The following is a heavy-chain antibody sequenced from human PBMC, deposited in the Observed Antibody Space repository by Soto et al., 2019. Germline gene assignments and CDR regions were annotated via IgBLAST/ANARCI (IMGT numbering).Heavy chain of an antibody. V-gene: IGHV4-31*03. CDR1: GGSISSGGYY. CDR2: IYYTGST. Sequence: ASETLSLTCTVSGGSISSGGYYWSWIRQHPGKGLEWIGYIYYTGSTYYNPSLKSRVTMSVDTSKNQFSLRVSSVTAADTAVYYCARGPDYYDNSGVTFHVWGQGTMVTVSS. CDR3: ARGPDYYDNSGVTFHV. D-gene: IGHD3-22*01. J-gene: IGHJ3*01.